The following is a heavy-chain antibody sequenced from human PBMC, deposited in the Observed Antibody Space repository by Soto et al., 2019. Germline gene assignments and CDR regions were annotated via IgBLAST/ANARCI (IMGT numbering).Heavy chain of an antibody. CDR3: ARDTAPSDV. CDR1: GDIFNTYY. J-gene: IGHJ6*02. V-gene: IGHV1-46*02. CDR2: INPSGVWT. Sequence: ASVKVSCKASGDIFNTYYVHWVRQAPGQGLEWMGIINPSGVWTSYAQKFQGRVTMTRDTSTSIAYMELSSLRSEDTAVYYCARDTAPSDVWGQGTTVTVSS. D-gene: IGHD4-17*01.